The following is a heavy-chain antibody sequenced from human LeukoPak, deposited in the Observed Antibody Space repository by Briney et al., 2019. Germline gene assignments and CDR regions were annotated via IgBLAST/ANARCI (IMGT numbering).Heavy chain of an antibody. D-gene: IGHD1-1*01. Sequence: GGSLRLSCAASGFTVSSSAKSWVRQAPGRGLEWVSAIRGSGGSTHYADSVKGRFTISRDNPKNTLYLQMNSLRAEDTAVYYCAREDWKFDYWGQGTLVTVSS. V-gene: IGHV3-23*01. CDR1: GFTVSSSA. CDR3: AREDWKFDY. CDR2: IRGSGGST. J-gene: IGHJ4*02.